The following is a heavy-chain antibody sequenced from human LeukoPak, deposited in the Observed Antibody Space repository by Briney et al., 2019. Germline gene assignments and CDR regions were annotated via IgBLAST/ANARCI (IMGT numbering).Heavy chain of an antibody. CDR2: IYTSGST. V-gene: IGHV4-61*02. D-gene: IGHD3-10*01. CDR3: ARVMVGVRGLHFDD. J-gene: IGHJ4*02. CDR1: GGSISTGSDY. Sequence: TLSLTCTVPGGSISTGSDYWSWIRQAAGKGLEWIGRIYTSGSTDYNPSLRSRVTISVDTSKNQFSLRLSSVTAADTAVYYCARVMVGVRGLHFDDWGQGTLVTVSS.